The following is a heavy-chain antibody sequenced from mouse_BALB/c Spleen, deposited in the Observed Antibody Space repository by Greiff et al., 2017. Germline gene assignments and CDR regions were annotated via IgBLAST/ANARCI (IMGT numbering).Heavy chain of an antibody. CDR2: ILPGSGST. CDR3: ARSGGNHEGDY. D-gene: IGHD2-1*01. Sequence: VQLQQSGAELMKPGASVKISCKATGYTFSSYWIEWVKQRPGHGLEWIGEILPGSGSTNYNEKFKGKATFTADTSSNTAYMQLSSLTSEDSAVYYCARSGGNHEGDYWGQGTSVTVSS. CDR1: GYTFSSYW. V-gene: IGHV1-9*01. J-gene: IGHJ4*01.